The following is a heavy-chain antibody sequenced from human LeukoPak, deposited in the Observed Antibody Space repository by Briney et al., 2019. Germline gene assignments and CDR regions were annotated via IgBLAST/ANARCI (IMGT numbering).Heavy chain of an antibody. V-gene: IGHV1-69*13. D-gene: IGHD2-8*01. CDR2: IIPIFGTA. CDR1: GYTFTSYG. Sequence: ASVKVSCKASGYTFTSYGISWVRQAPGQGLEWMGGIIPIFGTANHAQKFQGRVTITADESTSTAYMELSSLRSDDTAVYYCAGSLGYCTSNVCYLKYWGQGTLVTVSS. CDR3: AGSLGYCTSNVCYLKY. J-gene: IGHJ4*02.